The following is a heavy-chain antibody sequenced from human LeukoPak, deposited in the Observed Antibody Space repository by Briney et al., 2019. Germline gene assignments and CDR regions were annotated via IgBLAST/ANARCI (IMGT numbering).Heavy chain of an antibody. CDR1: GFTFSSYD. V-gene: IGHV3-13*01. Sequence: GGSLRLSCAASGFTFSSYDMHWVRQATGKGLEWVSAIGTAGDTYYPGSVKGRFTISRENAKNSLYLQMNSLRAGDTALYYCAKWSVEVPAAHLYYFDYWGQGTLVTVSS. D-gene: IGHD2-2*01. CDR2: IGTAGDT. J-gene: IGHJ4*02. CDR3: AKWSVEVPAAHLYYFDY.